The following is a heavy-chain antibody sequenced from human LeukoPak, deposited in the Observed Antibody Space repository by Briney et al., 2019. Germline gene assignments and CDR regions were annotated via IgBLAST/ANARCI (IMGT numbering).Heavy chain of an antibody. V-gene: IGHV3-23*01. CDR3: AKDGPFDWLLSPFDY. D-gene: IGHD3-9*01. Sequence: GGSLRLSCAASGFTFSSYAMSWVRQAPGKGLEWVSAISGSGGSTYYADSVKGRFTISRDNSKNTLYLQMSSLRAEDTAVYYCAKDGPFDWLLSPFDYWGQGTLVTVSS. CDR2: ISGSGGST. CDR1: GFTFSSYA. J-gene: IGHJ4*02.